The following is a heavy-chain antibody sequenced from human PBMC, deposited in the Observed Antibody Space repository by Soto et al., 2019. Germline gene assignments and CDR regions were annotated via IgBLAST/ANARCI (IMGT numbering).Heavy chain of an antibody. Sequence: QVQLVQSGAEVKKPGSSVKVSCKASGGTFSSYAISWVRQAPGQGREWMGGIIPIFGTANYAQKFQGRVTITADESTSTAYMELSSLRSEDTAVYYCASSAYAGVVISWFDPWGQGTLVTVSS. CDR2: IIPIFGTA. CDR1: GGTFSSYA. D-gene: IGHD3-3*01. CDR3: ASSAYAGVVISWFDP. J-gene: IGHJ5*02. V-gene: IGHV1-69*01.